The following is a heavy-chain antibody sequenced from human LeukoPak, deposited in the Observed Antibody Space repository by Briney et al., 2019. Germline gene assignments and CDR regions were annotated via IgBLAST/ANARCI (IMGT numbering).Heavy chain of an antibody. D-gene: IGHD1-1*01. CDR3: AKGQELDDGVFDS. V-gene: IGHV3-23*01. CDR1: GFTFSSIT. Sequence: GGSLRLSCAASGFTFSSITMTWVRQAPGKGLEWVSTIRSNGETTYNADSVKGRFTISRDNSKKTLYLQLNSLRVEDTAIYYCAKGQELDDGVFDSWGQGTLVTVSS. CDR2: IRSNGETT. J-gene: IGHJ4*02.